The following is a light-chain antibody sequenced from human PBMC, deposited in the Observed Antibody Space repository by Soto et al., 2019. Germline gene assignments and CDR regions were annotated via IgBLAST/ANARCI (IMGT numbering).Light chain of an antibody. CDR1: QSVNNNF. CDR3: QYYGNSLIT. V-gene: IGKV3-20*01. J-gene: IGKJ5*01. CDR2: AAS. Sequence: EIVLPQSPGTLSLSPGERVTLSCRASQSVNNNFLSWYQQKPGQAPRLLIYAASSGATGIPDRFSGSGSGTDFTLTINSLEPEDFVVYYCQYYGNSLITFGQGTLLEIK.